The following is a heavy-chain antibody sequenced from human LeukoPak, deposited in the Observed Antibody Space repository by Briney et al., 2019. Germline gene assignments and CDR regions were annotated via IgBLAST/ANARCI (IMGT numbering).Heavy chain of an antibody. CDR1: GFTFRDAA. J-gene: IGHJ3*01. CDR3: AKDIQLST. V-gene: IGHV3-23*01. D-gene: IGHD5-24*01. CDR2: ISSSGNNA. Sequence: PGGSLRHSCAVSGFTFRDAAMTWVRQAPGKGLEWVSLISSSGNNAYYADSVKGRFTISRDNSKNTLSLQMNSLRVEDTAIYYCAKDIQLSTWGLGTMVTVSS.